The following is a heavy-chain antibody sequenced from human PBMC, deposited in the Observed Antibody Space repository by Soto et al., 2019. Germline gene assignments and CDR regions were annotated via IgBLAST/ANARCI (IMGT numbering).Heavy chain of an antibody. CDR1: GGSISSGGYS. Sequence: PSETLSLTCAVSGGSISSGGYSWSWIRQPPGKGLEWIGYIYHSGSTYYNPSLKSRVTISVDRSKNQFSLKLSSVTAADTAVYYCARGGGYCSGGSCYFDYWGQGTLVTVSS. J-gene: IGHJ4*02. CDR2: IYHSGST. CDR3: ARGGGYCSGGSCYFDY. V-gene: IGHV4-30-2*01. D-gene: IGHD2-15*01.